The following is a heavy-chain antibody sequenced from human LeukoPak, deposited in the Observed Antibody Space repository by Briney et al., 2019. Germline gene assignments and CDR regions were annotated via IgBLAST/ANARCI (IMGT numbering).Heavy chain of an antibody. V-gene: IGHV3-30-3*01. Sequence: GRSLRLSCAASGFTFSSYAMHWVRQAPGKGLEGVAVISYDGSNKYYADSVKGRFTISRDNSKNTLYLQMNSLRAEDTAVYYCARGGTMVRGRSPFDPWGQGTLVTVSS. D-gene: IGHD3-10*01. CDR2: ISYDGSNK. CDR3: ARGGTMVRGRSPFDP. J-gene: IGHJ5*02. CDR1: GFTFSSYA.